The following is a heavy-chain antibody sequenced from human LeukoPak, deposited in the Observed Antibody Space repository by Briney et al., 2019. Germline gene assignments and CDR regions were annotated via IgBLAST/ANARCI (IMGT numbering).Heavy chain of an antibody. CDR3: ARDSPSQGVFDY. CDR2: IYYSGST. Sequence: SETLSLTCTVSGGSISSGDYYWSWIRQHPGKGLEWIGYIYYSGSTYYNPSLKSRVTISVDTSKNQFSLKLSSVTAADTAVYYCARDSPSQGVFDYWGQGTLVTVSS. CDR1: GGSISSGDYY. V-gene: IGHV4-31*03. J-gene: IGHJ4*02.